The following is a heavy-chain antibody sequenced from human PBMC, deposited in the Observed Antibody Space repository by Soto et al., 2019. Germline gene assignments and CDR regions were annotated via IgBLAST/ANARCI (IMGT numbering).Heavy chain of an antibody. J-gene: IGHJ4*02. CDR2: ISSSSSYI. D-gene: IGHD6-6*01. Sequence: GGSLRLSCAASGFTFSSYSMNWVRQAPGKGLEWVSSISSSSSYIYYADSVKGRFTISRDNAKNSLYLQMNSLRAEDTAVYYCATYSSSYSSYFDYWGQGTLVTVSS. CDR3: ATYSSSYSSYFDY. CDR1: GFTFSSYS. V-gene: IGHV3-21*01.